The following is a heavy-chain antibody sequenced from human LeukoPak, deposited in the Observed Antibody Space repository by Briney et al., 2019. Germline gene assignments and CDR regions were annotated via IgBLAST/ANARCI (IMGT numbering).Heavy chain of an antibody. CDR3: ARILVPRYHFDY. J-gene: IGHJ4*02. D-gene: IGHD2-8*02. CDR2: IYYSGNA. V-gene: IGHV4-61*01. Sequence: AETLSLTCTVSGGSVSSGSYYWSWIRQPPGKGLEWIGYIYYSGNANYNPSLKSRVTISVDTSKNQFSLKLRSVTAADTAVYYCARILVPRYHFDYWGQGTLVTVSS. CDR1: GGSVSSGSYY.